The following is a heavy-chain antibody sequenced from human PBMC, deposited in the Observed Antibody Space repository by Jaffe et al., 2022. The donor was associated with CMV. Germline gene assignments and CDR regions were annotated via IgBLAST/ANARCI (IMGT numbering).Heavy chain of an antibody. V-gene: IGHV1-69*01. CDR3: ARLGVSLDHDLDS. Sequence: QVQLVQSGAEVKKPGSSVKVSCKASGGAFSKYTISWVRQAPGQRLEWMGGITPIFGTANYAQKFQGKITITADESSNTAHMELNNLRFEDTAVYYCARLGVSLDHDLDSWGQGTPVTVSS. D-gene: IGHD3-16*01. J-gene: IGHJ4*02. CDR1: GGAFSKYT. CDR2: ITPIFGTA.